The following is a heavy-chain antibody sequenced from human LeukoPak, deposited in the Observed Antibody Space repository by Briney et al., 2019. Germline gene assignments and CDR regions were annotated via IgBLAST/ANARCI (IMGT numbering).Heavy chain of an antibody. CDR3: AKDGKKWQEPLES. CDR2: ISYDGGNK. V-gene: IGHV3-30*18. CDR1: GFTFSSYG. D-gene: IGHD1-14*01. J-gene: IGHJ4*02. Sequence: GGSLRLSCAASGFTFSSYGMHWVRQAPGKGLEWVAVISYDGGNKFYPDSVKGRFTISRDNSNLYLQMNSLRAEDTAVYYCAKDGKKWQEPLESWGQGTLVIVSS.